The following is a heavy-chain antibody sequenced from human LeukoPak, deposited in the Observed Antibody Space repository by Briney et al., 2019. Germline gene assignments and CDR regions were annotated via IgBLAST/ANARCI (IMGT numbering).Heavy chain of an antibody. CDR3: ARSSAVTHWYFDI. V-gene: IGHV4-59*01. CDR1: GGSFSSYF. Sequence: SETLSLTCTVSGGSFSSYFWSWIRQSPGKGLEWIGYIYYSGSTNYNPSLKSRVTISVDTSKNQFSLKLTSVTAADTAVYYCARSSAVTHWYFDIWGRGTLATVSS. D-gene: IGHD4-17*01. CDR2: IYYSGST. J-gene: IGHJ2*01.